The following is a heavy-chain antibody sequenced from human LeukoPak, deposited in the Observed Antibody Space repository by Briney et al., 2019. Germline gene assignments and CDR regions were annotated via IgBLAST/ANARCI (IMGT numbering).Heavy chain of an antibody. D-gene: IGHD2-2*01. CDR3: ARTSSGCSSGSCYFNFDY. V-gene: IGHV4-39*07. J-gene: IGHJ4*02. CDR1: GGSISSSNYY. CDR2: VHYRGRT. Sequence: PSETLSLTCTVSGGSISSSNYYWGWIRQPPGKGLEWLGSVHYRGRTYSNASLKSRVTISVDTSKNQFSLNLSSVTAADTAVYYCARTSSGCSSGSCYFNFDYWGQGTLVTVSS.